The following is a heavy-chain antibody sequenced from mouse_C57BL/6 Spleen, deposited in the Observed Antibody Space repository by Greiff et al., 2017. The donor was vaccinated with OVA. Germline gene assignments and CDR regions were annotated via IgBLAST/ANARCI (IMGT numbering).Heavy chain of an antibody. J-gene: IGHJ2*01. CDR2: IHPNSGST. D-gene: IGHD2-2*01. CDR1: GYTFTSYW. V-gene: IGHV1-64*01. CDR3: ARSEGYDY. Sequence: VKLQESGAELVKPGASVKLSCKASGYTFTSYWMHWVKQRPGQGLEWIGMIHPNSGSTNYNEKFKSKATLTVDKSSSTAYMQLSSLTSEDSAVYYCARSEGYDYWGQGTTLTVSS.